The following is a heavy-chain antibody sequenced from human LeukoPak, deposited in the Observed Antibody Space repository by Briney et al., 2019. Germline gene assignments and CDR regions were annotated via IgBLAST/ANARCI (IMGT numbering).Heavy chain of an antibody. J-gene: IGHJ3*02. CDR3: AKVQDDYSNYGDASDI. CDR1: GFTFSSYA. V-gene: IGHV3-23*01. Sequence: GGSLRLSCAASGFTFSSYAMSWVRQAPGKGLEWVSAISGSGGSTYYADSVKGRFTISRDNSKNTLYLQMNSLRAEDTAVYYCAKVQDDYSNYGDASDICGQGTMVTVSS. CDR2: ISGSGGST. D-gene: IGHD4-11*01.